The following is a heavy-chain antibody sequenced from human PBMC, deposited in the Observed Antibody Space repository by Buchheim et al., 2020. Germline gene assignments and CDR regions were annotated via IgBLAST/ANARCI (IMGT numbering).Heavy chain of an antibody. CDR2: IYWNDDK. CDR1: GFSLNTSGVG. CDR3: AHSISTIRGVVNFYYYYPMDV. J-gene: IGHJ6*02. V-gene: IGHV2-5*01. D-gene: IGHD3-10*01. Sequence: QITLKESGPTLVKPTQTLTLTCTFSGFSLNTSGVGVGWIRQPPGKALEWLALIYWNDDKRYSPSLKSRLTITKDTSKNQVVLTMTNMDPVDTATYYCAHSISTIRGVVNFYYYYPMDVWGQGTT.